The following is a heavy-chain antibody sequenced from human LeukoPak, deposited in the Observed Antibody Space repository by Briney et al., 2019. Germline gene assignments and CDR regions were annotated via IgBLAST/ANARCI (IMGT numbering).Heavy chain of an antibody. J-gene: IGHJ4*02. CDR1: GGSISSYY. V-gene: IGHV4-59*01. D-gene: IGHD4-11*01. CDR3: ARQSQKLPLFDY. Sequence: PSETLSLTCTVSGGSISSYYWSWIRQPPGKGLEWIGYIYYSGSTNYNPSLKSRVTIPVDTSKNQFSLKLSSVTAADTAVYYCARQSQKLPLFDYWGQGTLVTVSS. CDR2: IYYSGST.